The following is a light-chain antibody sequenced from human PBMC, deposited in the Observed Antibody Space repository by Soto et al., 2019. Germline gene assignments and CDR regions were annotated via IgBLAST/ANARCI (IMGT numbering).Light chain of an antibody. CDR2: QVT. CDR3: TSYSSSSTFYV. J-gene: IGLJ1*01. Sequence: QSVLTQPASVSGSPGQSITISCTGTSSDIGGYYYVSWYQHHPGKAPKLIIYQVTNRPSGVSHRFSGSKSGNTASLTISGLQAEDEADYYCTSYSSSSTFYVFGAGTKLTVL. CDR1: SSDIGGYYY. V-gene: IGLV2-14*01.